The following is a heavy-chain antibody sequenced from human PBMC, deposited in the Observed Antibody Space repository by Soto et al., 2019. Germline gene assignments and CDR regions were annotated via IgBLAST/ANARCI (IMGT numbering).Heavy chain of an antibody. Sequence: PGGSLRLSCAASGFTFSSYAMHWVRQAPGKGLEWVAVISYDGSNKYYADSVKGRFTISRDNSKNTLYLQMNSLRAEDTAVYYCARGWWSTVTAFDYWGQGTLVTVSS. D-gene: IGHD4-17*01. CDR1: GFTFSSYA. CDR3: ARGWWSTVTAFDY. V-gene: IGHV3-30-3*01. CDR2: ISYDGSNK. J-gene: IGHJ4*02.